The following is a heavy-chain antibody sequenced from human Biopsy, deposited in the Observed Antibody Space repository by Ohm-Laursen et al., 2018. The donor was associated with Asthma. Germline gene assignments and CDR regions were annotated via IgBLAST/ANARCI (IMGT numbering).Heavy chain of an antibody. CDR1: GGSIGAGDYY. CDR3: ARASLAARANWFDP. J-gene: IGHJ5*02. V-gene: IGHV4-30-4*01. CDR2: IYYSGST. D-gene: IGHD6-6*01. Sequence: SQTLSLTCSVSGGSIGAGDYYWSWIRQPPGKSLEWIGYIYYSGSTSHNPSLTSRLTISVDTSKNQFSLKLTSVTAADTAVYYCARASLAARANWFDPWGQGTLVSVSS.